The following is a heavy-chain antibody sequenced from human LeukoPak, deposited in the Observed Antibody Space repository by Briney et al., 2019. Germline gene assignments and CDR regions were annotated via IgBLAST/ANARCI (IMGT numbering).Heavy chain of an antibody. D-gene: IGHD2-8*01. Sequence: GGSLRLSCAASGFTFNTCAMHWVRQAPGKGLEYVAAISGNGDSTYYANSVKGRFTISRDNSKNTLYLQMGSLRPEDMAVYYCAREVYAGNWFDPWGQGTLVTVSS. J-gene: IGHJ5*02. CDR3: AREVYAGNWFDP. V-gene: IGHV3-64*01. CDR2: ISGNGDST. CDR1: GFTFNTCA.